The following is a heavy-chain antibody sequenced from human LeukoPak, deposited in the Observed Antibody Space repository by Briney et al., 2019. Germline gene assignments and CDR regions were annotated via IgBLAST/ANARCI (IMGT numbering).Heavy chain of an antibody. CDR2: IKKDGSDK. J-gene: IGHJ4*02. CDR1: GFAFNIYW. D-gene: IGHD6-13*01. V-gene: IGHV3-7*01. CDR3: ARMSTSSWYVCDY. Sequence: GGSLRLSCAASGFAFNIYWMTWVRQAPGKGLEWVANIKKDGSDKHYVDSVRGRFTVSRDNAKNSLYLQMNSLRAEDTAVYYCARMSTSSWYVCDYWGQGTLVTVSS.